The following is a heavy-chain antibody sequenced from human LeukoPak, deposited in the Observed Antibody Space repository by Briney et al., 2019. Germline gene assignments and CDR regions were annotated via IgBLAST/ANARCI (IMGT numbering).Heavy chain of an antibody. CDR1: GFTFDDYA. V-gene: IGHV3-7*01. J-gene: IGHJ4*02. Sequence: GGSLRLSCAASGFTFDDYAMHWVRQAPGKGLEWVANIKQDGSEKYYVDSVKGRFTISRDNAKNSLYLQMNSLRAEDTAVYYCARDGTYYYYDSSGYYRDYWGQGTLVTVSS. CDR2: IKQDGSEK. CDR3: ARDGTYYYYDSSGYYRDY. D-gene: IGHD3-22*01.